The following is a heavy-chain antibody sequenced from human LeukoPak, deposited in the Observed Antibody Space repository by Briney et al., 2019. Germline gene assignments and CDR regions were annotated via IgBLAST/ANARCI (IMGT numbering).Heavy chain of an antibody. D-gene: IGHD6-19*01. V-gene: IGHV3-64*04. CDR1: GFTFNSYV. CDR3: ARRLEQWLTFDY. Sequence: GGTLRLSCSASGFTFNSYVMHWVRQAPGKGLEYVSAISSNGGSTYYTDSVKGRFTIYRDNAKNSLYLQMNSLRDEDTAVYYCARRLEQWLTFDYWGQGTLVTVSS. J-gene: IGHJ4*02. CDR2: ISSNGGST.